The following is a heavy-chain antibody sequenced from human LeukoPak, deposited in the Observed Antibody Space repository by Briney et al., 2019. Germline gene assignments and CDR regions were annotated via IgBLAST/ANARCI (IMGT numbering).Heavy chain of an antibody. CDR2: ISSSSSYI. J-gene: IGHJ6*03. Sequence: PGGTLRLSCAASGFTFSSYGMSWVRQAPGKGLEWVSSISSSSSYIYYADSVKGRFTISRDNAKNSLYLQMNSLRAEDTAVYYCARESSSSLYYMDVWGKGTTVTVSS. CDR1: GFTFSSYG. V-gene: IGHV3-21*01. D-gene: IGHD6-13*01. CDR3: ARESSSSLYYMDV.